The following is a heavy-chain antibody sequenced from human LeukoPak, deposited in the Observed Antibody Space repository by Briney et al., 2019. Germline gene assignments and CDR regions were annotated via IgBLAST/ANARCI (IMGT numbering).Heavy chain of an antibody. CDR1: GFTFSSYG. CDR2: IWYDGSNK. J-gene: IGHJ6*02. D-gene: IGHD6-6*01. V-gene: IGHV3-33*06. CDR3: AKEIGSSPYYYYYGMDV. Sequence: GRSLRLSCAASGFTFSSYGMHWVRQAPGKGLEWVAVIWYDGSNKYYADSVKGRFTISRDNSKNTLYLQMNSLRAEDTAVYYCAKEIGSSPYYYYYGMDVWGQGTTVTVSS.